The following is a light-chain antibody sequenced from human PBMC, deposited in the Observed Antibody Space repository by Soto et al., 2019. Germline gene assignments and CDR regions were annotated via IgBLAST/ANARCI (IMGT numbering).Light chain of an antibody. Sequence: IVLTQSPATQSLSPGERATLSCRASQSVSSYLAWYQQKPGQAPSLLIYDASNRATGIPARFSGSGSGTDFTRTISSLEPQDFAGYYCQQRSNWPPSITFGQGTRLEI. V-gene: IGKV3-11*01. CDR3: QQRSNWPPSIT. J-gene: IGKJ5*01. CDR1: QSVSSY. CDR2: DAS.